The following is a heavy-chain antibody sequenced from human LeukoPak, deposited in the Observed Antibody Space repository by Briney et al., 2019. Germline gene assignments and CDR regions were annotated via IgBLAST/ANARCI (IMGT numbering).Heavy chain of an antibody. CDR2: ISGSGGST. J-gene: IGHJ4*02. CDR1: GFTFSSYA. CDR3: AKDRGDYYDSSGYPSWYFDY. V-gene: IGHV3-23*01. D-gene: IGHD3-22*01. Sequence: PGGSLRLSCAASGFTFSSYAMSWVRQAPGKELEWVSAISGSGGSTYYADSVKGRFAISRDNSKNTLYLQMNSLRAEDTAVYYCAKDRGDYYDSSGYPSWYFDYWGQGTLVTVSS.